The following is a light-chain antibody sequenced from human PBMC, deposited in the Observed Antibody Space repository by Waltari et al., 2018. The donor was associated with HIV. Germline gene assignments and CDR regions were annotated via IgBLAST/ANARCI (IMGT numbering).Light chain of an antibody. CDR3: QQYNNWPRT. Sequence: EIVMTQSPATLSVSPGERATLSCRASQSVSSNLAWYQQTPGQAPRLLIYGAFTSATGIPARFSGSGSGTEFTLTISSLRSEDFVVYYCQQYNNWPRTFGQGTKLQIK. V-gene: IGKV3-15*01. CDR2: GAF. J-gene: IGKJ2*01. CDR1: QSVSSN.